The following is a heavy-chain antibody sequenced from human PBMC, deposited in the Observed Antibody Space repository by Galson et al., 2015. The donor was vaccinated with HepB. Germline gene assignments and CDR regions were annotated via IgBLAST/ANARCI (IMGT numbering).Heavy chain of an antibody. D-gene: IGHD5-18*01. CDR3: ARDRYRGTPGYFDY. V-gene: IGHV3-48*01. Sequence: SLRLSCAASGFTFSSYSMNWVRQAPGKGLEWVSYISSSSSTIYYADSVKGRFTISRDNAKNSLYLQMNSLRAEDTAVYYCARDRYRGTPGYFDYWGQGTLVTVSS. CDR2: ISSSSSTI. J-gene: IGHJ4*02. CDR1: GFTFSSYS.